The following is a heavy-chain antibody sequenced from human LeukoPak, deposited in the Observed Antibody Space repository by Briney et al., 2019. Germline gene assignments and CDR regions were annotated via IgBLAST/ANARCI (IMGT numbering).Heavy chain of an antibody. CDR1: GGSISSYF. CDR2: IYSTGST. Sequence: KPSETLSLTCTVSGGSISSYFWSWIRQPPGKGLEWIGYIYSTGSTNYNPSLRGRVTISVDRSKNQFSLKLSSVTAADTAVYYCASSTKNSPTPIDYWGQGTLVTVSS. D-gene: IGHD2-8*01. V-gene: IGHV4-59*12. J-gene: IGHJ4*02. CDR3: ASSTKNSPTPIDY.